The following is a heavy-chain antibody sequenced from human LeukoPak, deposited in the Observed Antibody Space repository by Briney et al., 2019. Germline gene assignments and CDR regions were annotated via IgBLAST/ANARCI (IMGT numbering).Heavy chain of an antibody. J-gene: IGHJ6*04. V-gene: IGHV4-39*01. CDR3: ARHLSSVTDA. CDR2: IYYSGST. Sequence: SETLSLTCTVSGGSISSSSYYWGWIRQPPGKGLEWIGSIYYSGSTYYNPSLKSRVTISVDTSRNQFSLKLTSVTAADTAVYYCARHLSSVTDAWGKGTTVTVSS. CDR1: GGSISSSSYY. D-gene: IGHD4-11*01.